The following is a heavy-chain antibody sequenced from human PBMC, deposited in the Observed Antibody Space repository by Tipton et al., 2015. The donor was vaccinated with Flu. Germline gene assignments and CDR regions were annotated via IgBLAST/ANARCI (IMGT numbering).Heavy chain of an antibody. V-gene: IGHV4-4*07. J-gene: IGHJ4*02. CDR2: LYTSGST. CDR1: GGSISSYY. CDR3: SRSTYYYGSGSSDY. D-gene: IGHD3-10*01. Sequence: GLVKPSETLSLMCTVSGGSISSYYWSWIRQSAGKGLEWIGRLYTSGSTNYNPSLKSRVTMSVDTFQNQFSLKLNSVTAADTAVYYCSRSTYYYGSGSSDYWGQGTLVTVSS.